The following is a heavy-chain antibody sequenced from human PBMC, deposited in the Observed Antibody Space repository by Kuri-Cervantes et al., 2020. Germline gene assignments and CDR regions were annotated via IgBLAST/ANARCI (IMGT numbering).Heavy chain of an antibody. CDR1: GFTFSSYE. D-gene: IGHD6-13*01. CDR2: ISSSGSTI. J-gene: IGHJ4*02. CDR3: ARFYGSSWFGLD. Sequence: LTCAASGFTFSSYEMNWVRQAPGKGLEWVSYISSSGSTIYYADSVKGRFTISRDNSRNTLYLQMKSLRAEDTAVYFCARFYGSSWFGLDWGQGTLVTVSS. V-gene: IGHV3-48*03.